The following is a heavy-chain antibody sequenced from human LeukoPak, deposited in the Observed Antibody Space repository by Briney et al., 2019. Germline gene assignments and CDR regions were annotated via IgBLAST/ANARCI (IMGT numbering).Heavy chain of an antibody. D-gene: IGHD2-8*01. CDR1: GFTFSNAW. J-gene: IGHJ6*03. CDR2: IKSKTDGGTT. V-gene: IGHV3-15*01. Sequence: PGGSLRLSCAASGFTFSNAWMSWVRQAPGKGLEWVGRIKSKTDGGTTDYAAPVKGRFTISRDDSKNTLYLQMNSLKTEDTAVYYCTTALGYCTNGVCYTPGGYYYYMDVWGKGTTVTVSS. CDR3: TTALGYCTNGVCYTPGGYYYYMDV.